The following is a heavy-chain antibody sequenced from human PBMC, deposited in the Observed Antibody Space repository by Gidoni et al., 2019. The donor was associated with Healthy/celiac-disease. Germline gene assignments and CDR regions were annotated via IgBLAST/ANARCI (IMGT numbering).Heavy chain of an antibody. V-gene: IGHV4-34*01. J-gene: IGHJ4*02. D-gene: IGHD3-10*01. Sequence: QVQLQQWGAGLLKPSETLSLTCAVYGGSFSGYYWTWIRQPPGKGLEWIGEINHSGSTNYNPSLKSRVTVSLDTSKTQFSLKLSSVTAADTAVYYCARAVDYYGSGSYSFYFDYWGQGTLVTVSS. CDR1: GGSFSGYY. CDR3: ARAVDYYGSGSYSFYFDY. CDR2: INHSGST.